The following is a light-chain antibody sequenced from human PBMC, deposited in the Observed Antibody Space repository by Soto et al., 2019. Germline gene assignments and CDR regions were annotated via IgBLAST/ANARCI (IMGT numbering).Light chain of an antibody. V-gene: IGKV1-13*02. CDR3: QQFSTNPYT. Sequence: AIQLTQSPSSLSASVGDRVTVTCRASQGINGALAWYQQKRGKPPMLLIYDASTLEGGVPSRFSGSGSGTDFTLTINSLPPEDSATYYCQQFSTNPYTFGHGTNLEI. CDR2: DAS. CDR1: QGINGA. J-gene: IGKJ2*01.